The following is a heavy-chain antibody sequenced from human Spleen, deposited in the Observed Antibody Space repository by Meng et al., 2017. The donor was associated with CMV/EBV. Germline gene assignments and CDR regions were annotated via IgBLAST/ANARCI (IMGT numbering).Heavy chain of an antibody. CDR3: ARGSPTTVTTYGMDV. J-gene: IGHJ6*02. CDR2: INPSGGST. CDR1: GYTFTSYY. D-gene: IGHD4-17*01. V-gene: IGHV1-46*01. Sequence: ASVKVSCKASGYTFTSYYMHWVRQAPGQGLEWMGIINPSGGSTSYAQKFQGRVTMTRDTSTSTVYMELSSLRSEDTAVYYRARGSPTTVTTYGMDVWGQGTTVTVSS.